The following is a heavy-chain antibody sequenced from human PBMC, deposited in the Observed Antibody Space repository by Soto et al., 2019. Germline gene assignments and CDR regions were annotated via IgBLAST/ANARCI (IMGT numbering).Heavy chain of an antibody. CDR2: LYYDENT. J-gene: IGHJ5*02. Sequence: PXESLSLPSPVSCASISSADYDWGWIRQPRGKVLELIGNLYYDENTSYETVYYNPSLKSRVTISVDSSKNHFYLKLSSVTAAEPAVYYCARILHAWKNVGWFDTWGPGTLVTVSS. V-gene: IGHV4-39*02. CDR1: CASISSADYD. D-gene: IGHD1-1*01. CDR3: ARILHAWKNVGWFDT.